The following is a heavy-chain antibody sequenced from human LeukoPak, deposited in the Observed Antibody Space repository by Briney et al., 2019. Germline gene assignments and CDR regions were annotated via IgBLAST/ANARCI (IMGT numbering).Heavy chain of an antibody. CDR2: IASDGSST. Sequence: GGSLRLSCAASGFTFSSYAMSWVRQAPGKGLEWVSRIASDGSSTTYADSVKGRFSISRDNAKNTLYLQMNSLRVEDTAVYYCARGRPHGNDYWGQGTLVTVSS. J-gene: IGHJ4*02. V-gene: IGHV3-74*01. CDR1: GFTFSSYA. D-gene: IGHD4-23*01. CDR3: ARGRPHGNDY.